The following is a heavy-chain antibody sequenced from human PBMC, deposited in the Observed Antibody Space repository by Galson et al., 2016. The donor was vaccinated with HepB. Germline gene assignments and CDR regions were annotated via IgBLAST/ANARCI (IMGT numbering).Heavy chain of an antibody. CDR3: ATPYYGGADPHFDF. CDR2: IKGDGGEK. J-gene: IGHJ4*02. Sequence: SWVRQAPGKGLEWVASIKGDGGEKYYLDSVKGQFSVSRDNAKRSVYLQMNSLRPEDTAVYYCATPYYGGADPHFDFWGRGTLVTVSS. D-gene: IGHD4-23*01. V-gene: IGHV3-7*01.